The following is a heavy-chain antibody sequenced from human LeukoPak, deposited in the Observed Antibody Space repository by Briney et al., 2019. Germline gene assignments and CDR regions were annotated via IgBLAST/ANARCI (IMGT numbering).Heavy chain of an antibody. D-gene: IGHD4-23*01. J-gene: IGHJ4*02. CDR2: INSDGSST. CDR3: AREREVVTFFDY. V-gene: IGHV3-74*01. Sequence: PGGSLRLSCAASGFTFSSYWMHWVRQAPGKGLVWVSRINSDGSSTSYADLVKGRFTISRDNAKNTLYLQMNSLRAKDTAVYYCAREREVVTFFDYWGQGTLVTVSS. CDR1: GFTFSSYW.